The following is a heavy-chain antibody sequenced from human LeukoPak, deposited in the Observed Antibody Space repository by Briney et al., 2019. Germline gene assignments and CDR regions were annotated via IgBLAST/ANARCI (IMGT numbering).Heavy chain of an antibody. CDR2: ISAYNGNT. CDR1: GYTLTSYS. V-gene: IGHV1-18*01. J-gene: IGHJ3*02. D-gene: IGHD3-22*01. CDR3: ARDIRSTMIVVVITGDAFDI. Sequence: GASVKVSCKASGYTLTSYSISWVRQAPGQGLEWMGWISAYNGNTNYAQKLQGRVTMTTDTSTSTAYMELRSLRSDDTAVYYCARDIRSTMIVVVITGDAFDIWGQGTMVTVSS.